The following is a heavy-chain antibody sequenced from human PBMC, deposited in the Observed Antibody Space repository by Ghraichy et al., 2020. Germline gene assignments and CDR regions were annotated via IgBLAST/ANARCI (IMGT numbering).Heavy chain of an antibody. CDR1: GGSISRFY. J-gene: IGHJ3*02. CDR3: ARRGPYDILTGYYIDAFDI. CDR2: IYYSGTT. Sequence: SETLSLTCTVSGGSISRFYWTWLRQPPGKGLEWIGYIYYSGTTNYNPSLMSRVTFSVDTSKNQFSLKLTSVTAADTAVYYCARRGPYDILTGYYIDAFDIWGLGTMVTVSS. D-gene: IGHD3-9*01. V-gene: IGHV4-59*01.